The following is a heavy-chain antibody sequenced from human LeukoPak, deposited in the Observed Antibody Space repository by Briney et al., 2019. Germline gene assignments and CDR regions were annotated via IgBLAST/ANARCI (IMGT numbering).Heavy chain of an antibody. V-gene: IGHV4-34*01. CDR3: ARGRDEYKGGNY. J-gene: IGHJ4*02. CDR2: IHYSGSI. Sequence: SETLSLTCTVSGGSISSDYWSWIRQPPGKGLEWIGEIHYSGSITYNPSLKSRVTISVDTSKNQFSLKLSSVTAADTAVYYCARGRDEYKGGNYWGQGTLVSVSS. D-gene: IGHD5-24*01. CDR1: GGSISSDY.